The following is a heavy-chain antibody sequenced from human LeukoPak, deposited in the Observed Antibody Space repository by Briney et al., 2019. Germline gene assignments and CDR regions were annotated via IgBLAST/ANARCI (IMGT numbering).Heavy chain of an antibody. D-gene: IGHD4-17*01. J-gene: IGHJ6*03. CDR2: INQSGST. V-gene: IGHV4-34*01. CDR1: GGSLSGFY. Sequence: SETLSLTCAVYGGSLSGFYWSWIRQSPGKGLEWIGEINQSGSTNYNPSLKSRVTISVDTSKNQFSLKLSSVTAADTAVYYCARDRDAYGDYYYYYYMDVWGKGTTVTVSS. CDR3: ARDRDAYGDYYYYYYMDV.